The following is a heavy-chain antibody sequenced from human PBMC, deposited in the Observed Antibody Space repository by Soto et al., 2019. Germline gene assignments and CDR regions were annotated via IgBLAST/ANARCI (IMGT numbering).Heavy chain of an antibody. V-gene: IGHV3-33*01. J-gene: IGHJ5*02. CDR1: GFTFSSYG. CDR2: IWYDGSNK. CDR3: ARDRFSGWYWREDNWFDP. Sequence: GGSLRVSCAASGFTFSSYGMHWVRQAPGKGLEWVAVIWYDGSNKYYADSVKGRFTISRDNSKNTLYLQMNSLRAEDTAVYYCARDRFSGWYWREDNWFDPWGQGTLVTVSS. D-gene: IGHD6-19*01.